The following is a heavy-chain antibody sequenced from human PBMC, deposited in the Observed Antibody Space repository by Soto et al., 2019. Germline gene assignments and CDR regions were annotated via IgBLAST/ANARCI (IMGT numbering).Heavy chain of an antibody. CDR3: ARDRWITAMVYYFDY. D-gene: IGHD5-18*01. CDR2: INPSGGST. Sequence: VASVKVSCKASGYTFTSYYMHWVRQAPGQGLEWMGIINPSGGSTSYAQKFQGRVTMTRDTSTSTVYMELSSLRSEDTAVYYCARDRWITAMVYYFDYWGQGTLVTVSS. V-gene: IGHV1-46*01. CDR1: GYTFTSYY. J-gene: IGHJ4*02.